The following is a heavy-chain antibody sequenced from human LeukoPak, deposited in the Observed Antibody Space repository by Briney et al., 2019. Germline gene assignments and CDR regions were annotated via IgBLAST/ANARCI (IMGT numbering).Heavy chain of an antibody. CDR1: GGSISSYY. V-gene: IGHV4-59*08. CDR2: IYYSGST. Sequence: SETLSLTCTVSGGSISSYYWSWIRQPPGKGLEWIGYIYYSGSTKYNPPLKSRVTISVDTSKNQFSLKLSSVTAADTAVYYCARHGVGRGGDFDYWGQGTLVTVSS. D-gene: IGHD3-10*01. J-gene: IGHJ4*02. CDR3: ARHGVGRGGDFDY.